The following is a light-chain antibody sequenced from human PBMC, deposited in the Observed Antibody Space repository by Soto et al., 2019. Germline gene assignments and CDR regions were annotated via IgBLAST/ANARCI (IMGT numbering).Light chain of an antibody. Sequence: QSALTQPRSVSGSPGQSVTISCTGTYSDIGSYNDVSWYQHHPAKAPRLMIFDVSQPPSGVPDRFSGSKSGNTASLTISGLQTEDEADYCCCSYVRAYRLMIFGEGTKLTVL. CDR2: DVS. CDR1: YSDIGSYND. J-gene: IGLJ2*01. CDR3: CSYVRAYRLMI. V-gene: IGLV2-11*01.